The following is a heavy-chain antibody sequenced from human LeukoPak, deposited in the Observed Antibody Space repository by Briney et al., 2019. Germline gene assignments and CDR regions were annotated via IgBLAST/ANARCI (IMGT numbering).Heavy chain of an antibody. Sequence: GGSLRLSCAASGFTFSDYYMSWIRQAPGKGLEWVSYISSSGSTIYYADSVKRRFTISRDNAKNSLYLQMNSLRAEDTAVYYCARDQSRDWVDYWGQGTLGTVSS. V-gene: IGHV3-11*04. CDR3: ARDQSRDWVDY. J-gene: IGHJ4*02. D-gene: IGHD2-21*02. CDR1: GFTFSDYY. CDR2: ISSSGSTI.